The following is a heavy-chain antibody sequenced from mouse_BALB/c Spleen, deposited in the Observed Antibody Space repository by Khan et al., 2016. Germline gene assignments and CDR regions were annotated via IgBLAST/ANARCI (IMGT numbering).Heavy chain of an antibody. D-gene: IGHD1-1*02. CDR2: INPSNGGT. Sequence: QVQLQQSGAELVKPGASVKLSCKASGYTFTSYYMYWVKQRPGQGLEWIGEINPSNGGTNFNEKFKSKATLNVDKSSSTAYMQLSSLTSEDSAFYYCTRYGPFAYWGQGTLVTVSA. V-gene: IGHV1S81*02. J-gene: IGHJ3*01. CDR1: GYTFTSYY. CDR3: TRYGPFAY.